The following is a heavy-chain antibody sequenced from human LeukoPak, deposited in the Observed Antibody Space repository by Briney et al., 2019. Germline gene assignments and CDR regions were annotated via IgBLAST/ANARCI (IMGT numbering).Heavy chain of an antibody. D-gene: IGHD6-25*01. CDR2: IYYSGTT. CDR1: GYSISGGYY. Sequence: SETLSLTCTVSGYSISGGYYWGWIRPPPGEGLEWIGSIYYSGTTYYNPSLKSRVTISVDTSKNQFSLKLTSVTAADTAVYYCARDCCGYRSWFDPWGQGTLVIVSS. J-gene: IGHJ5*02. CDR3: ARDCCGYRSWFDP. V-gene: IGHV4-38-2*02.